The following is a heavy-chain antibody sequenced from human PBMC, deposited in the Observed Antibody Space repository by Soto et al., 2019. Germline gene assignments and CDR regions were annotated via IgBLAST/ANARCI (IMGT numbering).Heavy chain of an antibody. D-gene: IGHD6-19*01. V-gene: IGHV1-8*01. Sequence: SVKVSCKASGYTFTSYDINWVRQATGQGLEWMGWMNPNSGNTGYAQKFQGRVTMTRNTSISTAYMELSSLRSEDTAVYYCARDYRNSNSSGWYSPNWFDPWGQGTLVTVSS. CDR3: ARDYRNSNSSGWYSPNWFDP. CDR2: MNPNSGNT. CDR1: GYTFTSYD. J-gene: IGHJ5*02.